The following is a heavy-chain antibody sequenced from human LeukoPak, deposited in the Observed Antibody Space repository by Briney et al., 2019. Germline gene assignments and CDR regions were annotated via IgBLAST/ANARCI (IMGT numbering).Heavy chain of an antibody. J-gene: IGHJ4*02. CDR3: TTFQLERLGLLRED. V-gene: IGHV3-15*01. CDR2: IKSKTDGGTT. D-gene: IGHD1-1*01. Sequence: PGGSLRLSCAASGFTFSSYEMNWVRQAPGKGLEWVGRIKSKTDGGTTDYAAPVKGRFTISRDDSKNTLYLQMNSLKTEDTAVYYCTTFQLERLGLLREDWGQGTLVTVSS. CDR1: GFTFSSYE.